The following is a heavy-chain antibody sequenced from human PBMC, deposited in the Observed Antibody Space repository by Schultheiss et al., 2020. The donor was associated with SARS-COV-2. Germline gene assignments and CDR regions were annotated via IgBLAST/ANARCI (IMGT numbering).Heavy chain of an antibody. CDR1: GFSLSNARMG. CDR2: IFSNDEK. D-gene: IGHD3-3*01. CDR3: ARTMRYYDFWSGYSCYFDY. V-gene: IGHV2-26*01. Sequence: SGPTLVKPTETLTLTCTVSGFSLSNARMGVSWIRQPPGKALEWLAHIFSNDEKSYSTSLKSRLTISKDTSKNQVVLTMTNMDPVDTATYYCARTMRYYDFWSGYSCYFDYWGQGTLVTVAS. J-gene: IGHJ4*02.